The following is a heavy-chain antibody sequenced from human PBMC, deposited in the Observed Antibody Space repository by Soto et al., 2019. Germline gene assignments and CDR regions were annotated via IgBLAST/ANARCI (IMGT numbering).Heavy chain of an antibody. J-gene: IGHJ4*02. CDR2: IDWDDDK. CDR3: ARTRFSGYNKQFDY. Sequence: SGPTLVNPTQTLTLTCTFSGFSLSSSEMCVSLIRQPPGKALEWLALIDWDDDKFYSTSLKTRLTISKDTSKNQVVLTVTNMDPVDTATYYCARTRFSGYNKQFDYWGRGTLVTVSS. V-gene: IGHV2-70*01. D-gene: IGHD1-1*01. CDR1: GFSLSSSEMC.